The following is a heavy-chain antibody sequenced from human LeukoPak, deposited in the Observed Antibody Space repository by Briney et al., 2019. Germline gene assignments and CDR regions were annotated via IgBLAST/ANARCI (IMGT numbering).Heavy chain of an antibody. D-gene: IGHD4-11*01. CDR1: GDSVSSNSAA. CDR3: ARGPTVTSWVFGY. Sequence: SQTLSLTCAISGDSVSSNSAAWHWIRQSPSRGLEWLGRTYYRSKWYNDYAVSVKSRITINPDTSKNQFSLQLNSVPPEDTAVYYCARGPTVTSWVFGYWGQGTLVTVSS. CDR2: TYYRSKWYN. V-gene: IGHV6-1*01. J-gene: IGHJ4*02.